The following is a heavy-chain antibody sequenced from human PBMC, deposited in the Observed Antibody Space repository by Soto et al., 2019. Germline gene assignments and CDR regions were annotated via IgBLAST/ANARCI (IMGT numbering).Heavy chain of an antibody. CDR2: LYIDGGT. CDR3: ARDMGVTGYYHYFDN. D-gene: IGHD3-9*01. Sequence: PGGSLRLSCAASGLTVSSNYMGWVRRAPGKGLEWVSLLYIDGGTRHYGDSAKGRFTISRDNSKNTLYLQMTSLRAEDTAVYYCARDMGVTGYYHYFDNWGLGTLVTVSS. J-gene: IGHJ4*02. CDR1: GLTVSSNY. V-gene: IGHV3-53*01.